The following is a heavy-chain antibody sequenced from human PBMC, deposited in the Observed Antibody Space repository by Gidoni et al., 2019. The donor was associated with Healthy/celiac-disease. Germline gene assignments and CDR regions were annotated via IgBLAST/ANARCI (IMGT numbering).Heavy chain of an antibody. CDR1: GYTFTSYA. CDR3: ARGQRYCSGGSCYRAIFDY. V-gene: IGHV1-3*01. J-gene: IGHJ4*02. D-gene: IGHD2-15*01. Sequence: QVQLVQSGAEGKKPGASVKVSCKAAGYTFTSYAMHWVRQAPGQRLEWMGWINAGNGNTKYSQKFQGRVTITRDTSASTAYMELSSLRSEDTAVYYCARGQRYCSGGSCYRAIFDYWGQGTLVTVSS. CDR2: INAGNGNT.